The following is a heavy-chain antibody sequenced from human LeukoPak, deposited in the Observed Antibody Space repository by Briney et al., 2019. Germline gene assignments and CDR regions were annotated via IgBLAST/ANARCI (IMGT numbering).Heavy chain of an antibody. D-gene: IGHD1-1*01. CDR2: IYYSGST. CDR3: ARDQSLSGLDAFDI. Sequence: SETLSLTCTVSGGSISGYYWSWIRQPPGKALEWIGYIYYSGSTNYNPSLKSRVTISVDTSKNQFSLKLSSVTSADTAVYYCARDQSLSGLDAFDIWGQGTMVTVSS. J-gene: IGHJ3*02. V-gene: IGHV4-59*01. CDR1: GGSISGYY.